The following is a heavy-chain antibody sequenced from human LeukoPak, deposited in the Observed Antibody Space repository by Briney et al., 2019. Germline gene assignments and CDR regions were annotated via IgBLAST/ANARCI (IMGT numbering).Heavy chain of an antibody. CDR1: GFTVSSNY. V-gene: IGHV3-53*01. CDR2: IYSGGST. J-gene: IGHJ4*02. D-gene: IGHD5-18*01. Sequence: GGSLRLSCAASGFTVSSNYMSWVRQAPGKGLEWVSVIYSGGSTYYADSVKGRFTISRDNSKNTLYLQMNSLRAEDTAVYYCARGGYSYGDPIDYWGQGTLVTVSS. CDR3: ARGGYSYGDPIDY.